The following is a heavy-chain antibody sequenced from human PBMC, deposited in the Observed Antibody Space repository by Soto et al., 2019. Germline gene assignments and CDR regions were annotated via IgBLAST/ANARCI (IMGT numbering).Heavy chain of an antibody. V-gene: IGHV3-21*01. D-gene: IGHD2-15*01. CDR3: VSKQVIGYFNGLDV. Sequence: EVKLVESGGGLVKPGGSLRLSCAASGFIFSSYRMNWVRQAPGKGLEWISSISTNSRYIYYADSVEGRLTVSRDNSNNSLDLQMYNLRAEDTAVYYFVSKQVIGYFNGLDVWGQGTTVTVSS. CDR2: ISTNSRYI. J-gene: IGHJ6*02. CDR1: GFIFSSYR.